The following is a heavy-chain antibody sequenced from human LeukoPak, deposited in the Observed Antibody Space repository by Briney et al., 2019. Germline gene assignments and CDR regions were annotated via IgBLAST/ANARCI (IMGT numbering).Heavy chain of an antibody. V-gene: IGHV1-2*02. CDR2: INPNSGDT. Sequence: GASVKAASKASGYTFTGYYMHWVRQAPGQGLEWMGWINPNSGDTNYAQKFQGRVTMTRDTSIRTAYMELSGLRSDDTAVYYCAKNPYEYYFDYWGQGTLVTVSS. D-gene: IGHD5-12*01. J-gene: IGHJ4*02. CDR3: AKNPYEYYFDY. CDR1: GYTFTGYY.